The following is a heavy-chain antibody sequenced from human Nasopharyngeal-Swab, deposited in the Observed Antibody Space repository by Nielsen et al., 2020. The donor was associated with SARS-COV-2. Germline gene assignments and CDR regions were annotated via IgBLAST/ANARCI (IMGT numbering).Heavy chain of an antibody. J-gene: IGHJ3*02. D-gene: IGHD3-10*01. CDR2: ISGSGGST. CDR1: GFTFSSYA. Sequence: GESLKISCAASGFTFSSYAMSWVRQAPGKGLEWVSAISGSGGSTYYADSVKGRFTISRDKSKNTLYLQMNSLRAEDTAVYYCAVYGSGSSSFDIWGQGTMVTVSS. V-gene: IGHV3-23*01. CDR3: AVYGSGSSSFDI.